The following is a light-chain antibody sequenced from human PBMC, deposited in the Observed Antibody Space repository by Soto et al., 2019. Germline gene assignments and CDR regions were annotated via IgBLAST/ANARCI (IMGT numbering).Light chain of an antibody. CDR3: QQRSNWPPT. V-gene: IGKV3-11*01. CDR2: DAS. CDR1: QSVSSY. Sequence: EIVLTQSPATLSLSPGERATLSCRASQSVSSYLAWYQQKPGQAPRLLIYDASNRATGIPARFSGNGSGTDFTLTISSLEPEDFAVYYCQQRSNWPPTFGGGTKVEIK. J-gene: IGKJ4*01.